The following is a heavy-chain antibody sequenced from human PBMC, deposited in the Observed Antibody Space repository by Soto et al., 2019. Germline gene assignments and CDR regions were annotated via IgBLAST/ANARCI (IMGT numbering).Heavy chain of an antibody. CDR2: IYYTGTT. J-gene: IGHJ5*02. CDR3: TKPPWAAYGGSFHP. Sequence: KPSETLSLTCTVSGGSISSYYWSWIRQPPGKGLEWIGYIYYTGTTNYNPSLKSRVTISVDTSKNQFSLKLSSVTTAATAVYYCTKPPWAAYGGSFHPWGQGPPVPVS. V-gene: IGHV4-59*01. D-gene: IGHD4-17*01. CDR1: GGSISSYY.